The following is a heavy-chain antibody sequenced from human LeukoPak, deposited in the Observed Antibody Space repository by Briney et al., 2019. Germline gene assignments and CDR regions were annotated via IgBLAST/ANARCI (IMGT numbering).Heavy chain of an antibody. V-gene: IGHV3-66*02. Sequence: GGSLRLSCAASGFTVSSNYMIWVRQAPGRGLEWVSVIYSGGSTYYADSVKGRFTISRDNSKNTLYLQMNSLRAEDTAVYYCARDPSGSSGYYYYYGMDVWGQGTTVTVSS. CDR2: IYSGGST. CDR1: GFTVSSNY. D-gene: IGHD3-22*01. J-gene: IGHJ6*02. CDR3: ARDPSGSSGYYYYYGMDV.